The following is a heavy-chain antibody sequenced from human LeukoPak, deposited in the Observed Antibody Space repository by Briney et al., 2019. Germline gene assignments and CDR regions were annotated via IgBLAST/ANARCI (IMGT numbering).Heavy chain of an antibody. D-gene: IGHD3-10*01. CDR3: GINRPGKAPDI. Sequence: GASVKVSCKASGYTFTDYFIHWVRQAPGQGLEWMGWIGPKRGDTSYSQKFQGRVTVTRDTSISTAYMELSRLRSDDTAVYYCGINRPGKAPDIWGQGTMVTVSS. CDR1: GYTFTDYF. CDR2: IGPKRGDT. V-gene: IGHV1-2*02. J-gene: IGHJ3*02.